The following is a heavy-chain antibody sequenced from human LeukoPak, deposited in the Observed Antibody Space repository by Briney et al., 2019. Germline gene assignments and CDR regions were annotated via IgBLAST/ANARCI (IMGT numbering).Heavy chain of an antibody. Sequence: SETLSLTCTVSGYSISSAYYWGWIREPPGKGPEWIGSIYHSGSTYYNPSLKSRVTISVDTSKNQFSLKLSSVTAADTAVYYCARLVSGSYGRVDYWGQGTLVTVSS. J-gene: IGHJ4*02. CDR2: IYHSGST. CDR1: GYSISSAYY. D-gene: IGHD3-16*01. CDR3: ARLVSGSYGRVDY. V-gene: IGHV4-38-2*02.